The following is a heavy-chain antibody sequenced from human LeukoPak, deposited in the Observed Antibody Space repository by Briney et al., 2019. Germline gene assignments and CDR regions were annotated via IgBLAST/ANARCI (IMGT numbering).Heavy chain of an antibody. D-gene: IGHD4-23*01. CDR2: ISGSGGKT. Sequence: PGGSLRLSCAASGFXFSRYDISWVRQAPGKGPEWVSSISGSGGKTYYADSVKGRFTISRDNSKSTLYLQMNNLRAEDTAVYYCTNGLCCGDYGGYWGPGTLVTVSS. V-gene: IGHV3-23*01. CDR3: TNGLCCGDYGGY. J-gene: IGHJ4*02. CDR1: GFXFSRYD.